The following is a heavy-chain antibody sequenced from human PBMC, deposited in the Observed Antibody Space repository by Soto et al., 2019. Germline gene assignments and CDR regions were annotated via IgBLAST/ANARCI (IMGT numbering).Heavy chain of an antibody. Sequence: SETLSLTCNVSGASVSHGYWSWIRQPPGKGLEWIGFMYFGGSFNYNPSLTSRATISVETSKNQFSMKLSSVTAADTAVYYCARAPGHGDYVYWGQGTLVTVSS. CDR2: MYFGGSF. J-gene: IGHJ4*02. D-gene: IGHD4-17*01. CDR1: GASVSHGY. CDR3: ARAPGHGDYVY. V-gene: IGHV4-59*02.